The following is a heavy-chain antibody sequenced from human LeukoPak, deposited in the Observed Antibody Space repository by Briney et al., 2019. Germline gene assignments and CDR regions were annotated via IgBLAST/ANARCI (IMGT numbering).Heavy chain of an antibody. J-gene: IGHJ4*02. CDR3: ARTFKYCGGDCYSYHDY. D-gene: IGHD2-21*02. V-gene: IGHV4-59*01. Sequence: SETLSLTCTVSGGSISSYYWSWIRQPPGKGLEWIGYIYYSGSTNYNPSLKSRVTISVDTSKNQFSLKLSSVTAADTAVYYCARTFKYCGGDCYSYHDYWGQGTLVTVSS. CDR2: IYYSGST. CDR1: GGSISSYY.